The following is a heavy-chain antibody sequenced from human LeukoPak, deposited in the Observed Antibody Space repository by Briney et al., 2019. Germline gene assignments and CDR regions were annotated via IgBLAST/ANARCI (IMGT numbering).Heavy chain of an antibody. V-gene: IGHV4-59*01. CDR1: GGSINNYY. CDR3: ARAYSDYGNDAFDI. Sequence: PSETLSLTCTVSGGSINNYYWTWIRQPPGKAPEWIGYSHYTGCSNYNPSLKSRVTISVDTSKNQFSLKLSSVTAADTAVYYCARAYSDYGNDAFDIWGQGTMVTVS. D-gene: IGHD5-12*01. CDR2: SHYTGCS. J-gene: IGHJ3*02.